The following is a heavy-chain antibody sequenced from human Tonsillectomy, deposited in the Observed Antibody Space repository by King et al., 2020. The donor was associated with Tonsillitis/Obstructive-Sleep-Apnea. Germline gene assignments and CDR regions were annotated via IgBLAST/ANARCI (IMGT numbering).Heavy chain of an antibody. CDR2: IKSKTDGGTT. CDR3: TTDGPDAAAANEWAFDI. Sequence: VQLVESGGGLVKPGGSLRLSCAASGFTFSNAWMNWVRQAPGKGLEWVGRIKSKTDGGTTDYAAPVKGRFTISRDDSKNTLYLQMNSLKTEDTAVYYCTTDGPDAAAANEWAFDIWGQGTMVTVSS. D-gene: IGHD6-13*01. CDR1: GFTFSNAW. J-gene: IGHJ3*02. V-gene: IGHV3-15*07.